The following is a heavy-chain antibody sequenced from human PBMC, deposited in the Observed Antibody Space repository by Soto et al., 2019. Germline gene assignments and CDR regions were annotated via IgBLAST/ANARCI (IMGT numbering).Heavy chain of an antibody. D-gene: IGHD3-16*02. CDR3: ARVDYDYVWGSYRYYYFDY. CDR2: ISAYNGNT. J-gene: IGHJ4*02. V-gene: IGHV1-18*01. CDR1: GYTFTSYG. Sequence: ASVKVPCKASGYTFTSYGISGVRQAPGQGLEWMGWISAYNGNTNYAQKLQGRVTMTTDTSTSTAYMELRSLRSDDTAVYYCARVDYDYVWGSYRYYYFDYWGQGTLVTVSS.